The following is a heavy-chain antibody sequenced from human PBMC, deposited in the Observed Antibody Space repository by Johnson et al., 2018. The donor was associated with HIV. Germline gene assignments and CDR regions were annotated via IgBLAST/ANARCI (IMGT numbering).Heavy chain of an antibody. Sequence: QVQLVESGGGVVQPGRSLRLSCAASGFTFSSYAMHWVRQAPGKGLEWVAVISYDGSNKYYADSVKGRFTISRANAKKSLFLQMNSLKAEDTAFYYCAREGGYSGRYYGHDAFDIWGQGTMVTVSS. D-gene: IGHD1-26*01. J-gene: IGHJ3*02. CDR3: AREGGYSGRYYGHDAFDI. CDR2: ISYDGSNK. CDR1: GFTFSSYA. V-gene: IGHV3-30*04.